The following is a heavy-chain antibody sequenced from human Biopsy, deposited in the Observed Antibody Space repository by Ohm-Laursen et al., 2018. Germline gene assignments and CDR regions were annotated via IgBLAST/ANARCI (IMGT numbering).Heavy chain of an antibody. Sequence: GTLSLTCTVSGDSVSSGSFYWTWIRQPPGQGLEYIGYIYDRGSTANYDPSLESRVTMSVDMPKNQFSLKLSSVTAADTAIYYCARGMRSSGWPYFDSWGQGTLVTVSS. CDR3: ARGMRSSGWPYFDS. J-gene: IGHJ4*02. V-gene: IGHV4-61*01. CDR1: GDSVSSGSFY. CDR2: IYDRGSTA. D-gene: IGHD6-19*01.